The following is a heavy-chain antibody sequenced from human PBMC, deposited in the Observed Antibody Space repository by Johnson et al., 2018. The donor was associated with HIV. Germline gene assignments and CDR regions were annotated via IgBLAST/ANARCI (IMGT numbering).Heavy chain of an antibody. CDR2: ISYDGSNK. CDR1: GFTFSSYA. D-gene: IGHD3-16*01. J-gene: IGHJ3*02. Sequence: QVQLVESGGGVVQPGRSLRLSCAASGFTFSSYAMHWVRQAPGKGLEWVAVISYDGSNKYYADSVKGRFTISRDNSKNTLYLQMNSLRAEDTALYYCARDLGPLIACRWTMCLVGFDIWGEGTMVTVSS. CDR3: ARDLGPLIACRWTMCLVGFDI. V-gene: IGHV3-30*04.